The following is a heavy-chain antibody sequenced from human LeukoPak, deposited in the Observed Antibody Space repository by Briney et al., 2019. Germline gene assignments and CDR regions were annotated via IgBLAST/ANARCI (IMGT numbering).Heavy chain of an antibody. Sequence: PGGSLRLSCAASGFTFSSYSMNWVRQAPGKGLEWVSSISSSSSYIYYPDSVKGRFTISRDNSKNSLYLQMNSLRSDDTALYYCARESESSGWYDYWGQGTLVTVSS. V-gene: IGHV3-21*04. D-gene: IGHD6-19*01. CDR1: GFTFSSYS. CDR3: ARESESSGWYDY. J-gene: IGHJ4*02. CDR2: ISSSSSYI.